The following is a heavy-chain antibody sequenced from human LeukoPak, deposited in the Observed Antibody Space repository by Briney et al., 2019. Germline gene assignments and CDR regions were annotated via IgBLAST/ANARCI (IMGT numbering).Heavy chain of an antibody. CDR3: AREERYGSSYDY. J-gene: IGHJ4*02. CDR1: GGSISSYY. CDR2: SYYSGRT. V-gene: IGHV4-59*13. D-gene: IGHD3-10*01. Sequence: SETLSLTCTVSGGSISSYYWSWIRRRPGKGLEWMGYSYYSGRTNYNPSLKSRVTISVDTSKNQLSLRLRSVTAAATAVYSCAREERYGSSYDYWGQGTLVTVSS.